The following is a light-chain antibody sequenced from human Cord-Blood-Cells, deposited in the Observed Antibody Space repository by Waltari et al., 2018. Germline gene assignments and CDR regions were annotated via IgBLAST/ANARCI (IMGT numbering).Light chain of an antibody. V-gene: IGLV2-23*02. CDR2: EVS. CDR1: SSDVGSYNL. J-gene: IGLJ2*01. CDR3: CSYAGSVV. Sequence: QSALTQPASVSGSPGQSITISCTGTSSDVGSYNLVSWYQQHPGKAPKLMIYEVSKRPSEVSNRFSGSKSCNTASLTISGLQAEDDADYYCCSYAGSVVFGGGTKLTVL.